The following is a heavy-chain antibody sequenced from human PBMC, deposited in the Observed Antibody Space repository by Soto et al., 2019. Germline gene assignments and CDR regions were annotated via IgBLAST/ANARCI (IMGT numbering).Heavy chain of an antibody. D-gene: IGHD2-15*01. CDR2: IKSDGSDK. CDR1: GFTFSSYW. CDR3: ARPRFCSGDSCYTFYFDY. V-gene: IGHV3-7*01. Sequence: EVQLVESGGGLVQPGGSLRLSCAASGFTFSSYWMSWVRQAPGKGLEWVANIKSDGSDKYYVDSVKGRFTISRDNAENSLYLQMNSLRAEDTAVYYCARPRFCSGDSCYTFYFDYWGLGTLVTVSS. J-gene: IGHJ4*02.